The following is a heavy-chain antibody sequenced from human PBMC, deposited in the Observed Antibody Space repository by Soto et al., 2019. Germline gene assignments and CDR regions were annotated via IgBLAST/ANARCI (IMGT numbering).Heavy chain of an antibody. V-gene: IGHV3-23*01. CDR1: GFTFSSYA. J-gene: IGHJ5*01. Sequence: GGSLRLSCAASGFTFSSYAMSWVRQAPGKGLEWVSAISGSGGSTNSADSVKGRFTTSRDNSKNTLYLQMNSLRGEDTAIYYCATRRDWLDSWGQGTLVTVSS. CDR2: ISGSGGST. CDR3: ATRRDWLDS.